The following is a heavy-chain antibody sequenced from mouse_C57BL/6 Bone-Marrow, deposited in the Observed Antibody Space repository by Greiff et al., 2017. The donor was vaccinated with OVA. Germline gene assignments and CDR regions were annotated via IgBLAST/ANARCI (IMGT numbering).Heavy chain of an antibody. V-gene: IGHV14-4*01. Sequence: EVQLQQSGAELVRPGASVKLSCTASGFNIKDDYMHWVKQSPEQGLEWIGWIDPENGDTEYASKFQGKATITADTSSNTAYLQLSSLTSEDTAVYYCTTGDGYYGNWGQGTTLTVSS. J-gene: IGHJ2*01. D-gene: IGHD2-3*01. CDR1: GFNIKDDY. CDR3: TTGDGYYGN. CDR2: IDPENGDT.